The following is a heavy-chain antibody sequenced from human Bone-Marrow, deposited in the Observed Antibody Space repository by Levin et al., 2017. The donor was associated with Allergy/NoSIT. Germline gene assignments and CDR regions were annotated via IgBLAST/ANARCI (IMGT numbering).Heavy chain of an antibody. CDR1: GFTFSSYS. Sequence: GGSLRLSCAASGFTFSSYSMNWVRQAPGKGLEWVSSISSSSSYIYYADSVKGRFTISRDNAKNSLYLQMNSLRAEDTAVYYCAAGYCSSTSCYGGWGQGTLVTVSS. V-gene: IGHV3-21*01. D-gene: IGHD2-2*01. J-gene: IGHJ4*02. CDR3: AAGYCSSTSCYGG. CDR2: ISSSSSYI.